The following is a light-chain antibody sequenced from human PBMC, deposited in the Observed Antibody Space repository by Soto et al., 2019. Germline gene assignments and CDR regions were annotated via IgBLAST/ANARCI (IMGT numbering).Light chain of an antibody. CDR1: QTVLHNSNNKNF. V-gene: IGKV4-1*01. CDR3: QQYYNPPLT. CDR2: WAS. Sequence: DIVMTQSPDSLAVSLGERATINCKSSQTVLHNSNNKNFLAWYQQKSGQPPKLLIYWASTRESGVPDRFSGSGYGTDFTLTISSLQAEDVAIYYCQQYYNPPLTFGGGTKVEIE. J-gene: IGKJ4*01.